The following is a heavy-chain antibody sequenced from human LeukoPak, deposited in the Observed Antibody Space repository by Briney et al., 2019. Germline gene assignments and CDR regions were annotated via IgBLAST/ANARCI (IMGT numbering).Heavy chain of an antibody. V-gene: IGHV1-8*03. CDR1: GYTFTSYD. CDR3: ARGLSGFGAVAGIWFDP. Sequence: GASVKVSCKASGYTFTSYDINWVRQATGQGLEWMGWMNPNRGNTGYAQKFQGRVTITRNTSISTAYMELSSLRSEDTAVYYCARGLSGFGAVAGIWFDPWGQGTLVTVSS. CDR2: MNPNRGNT. J-gene: IGHJ5*02. D-gene: IGHD6-19*01.